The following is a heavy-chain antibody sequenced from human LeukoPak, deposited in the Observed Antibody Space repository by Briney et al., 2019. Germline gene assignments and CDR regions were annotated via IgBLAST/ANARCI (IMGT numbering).Heavy chain of an antibody. CDR3: ARPYSSSWSFDY. J-gene: IGHJ4*02. V-gene: IGHV4-39*01. CDR1: GGSISSSSYY. Sequence: RASETLSLTCTVSGGSISSSSYYWGWIRQPPGKGLEWIGSIYYSGSTYYNPSLKSRVTISVDTSKNQFSLKLSSVTAADTAVYYCARPYSSSWSFDYWGQGTLVTVSS. D-gene: IGHD6-13*01. CDR2: IYYSGST.